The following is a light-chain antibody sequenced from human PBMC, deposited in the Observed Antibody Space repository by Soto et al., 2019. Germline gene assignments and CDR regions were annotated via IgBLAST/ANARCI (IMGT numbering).Light chain of an antibody. J-gene: IGKJ4*01. Sequence: EIVMTQSPATLSVSPGERATLSCRASQSVSSNLAWYQQKPGQAPRLLIYDASNRATGIPAKFSGSGSGTDFTLTIRSLEPEDFGVYYCQQRSNWPPVTFGGGTKVDIK. CDR1: QSVSSN. V-gene: IGKV3-11*01. CDR2: DAS. CDR3: QQRSNWPPVT.